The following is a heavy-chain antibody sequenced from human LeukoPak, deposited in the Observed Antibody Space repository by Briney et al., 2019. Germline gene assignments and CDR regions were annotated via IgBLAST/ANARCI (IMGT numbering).Heavy chain of an antibody. V-gene: IGHV4-30-2*01. CDR1: GGSITTIGYS. CDR2: IYQSGSS. D-gene: IGHD3-10*01. J-gene: IGHJ3*02. CDR3: ARAGDAFDI. Sequence: SQTLSLTCHVSGGSITTIGYSWSWIRQPPGKGLEWIGYIYQSGSSSYNPSLQSRVTISVDTSKNQFSLKLSSVTAADTAVYYCARAGDAFDIWGQGTMVTVSS.